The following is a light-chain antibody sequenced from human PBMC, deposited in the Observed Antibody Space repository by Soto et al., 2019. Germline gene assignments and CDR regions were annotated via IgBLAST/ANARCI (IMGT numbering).Light chain of an antibody. Sequence: IVLTQSPATLSLSPGERATLSCRASQSVSSYLAWYQQEPGQAPRLLIYDASNRATGIPARFSGSGSGTDFTLTISRLEPEDFAVYYCQQYGNSPITFGQGTRLEIK. V-gene: IGKV3-11*01. CDR1: QSVSSY. CDR2: DAS. J-gene: IGKJ5*01. CDR3: QQYGNSPIT.